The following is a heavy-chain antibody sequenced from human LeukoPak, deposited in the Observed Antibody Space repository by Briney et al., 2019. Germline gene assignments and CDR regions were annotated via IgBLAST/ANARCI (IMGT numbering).Heavy chain of an antibody. J-gene: IGHJ6*02. V-gene: IGHV3-9*01. CDR2: ISWNGDTI. D-gene: IGHD3-16*01. Sequence: GGSLRLSCAASGFTFDDYAMHWVRQAPGKGLEWVSGISWNGDTISYADSVRGRFTVSRDNAKNSLYLQMNSLRAEDTALYYCAKNSDLHFGVNGVDVWGQGTTVSVSS. CDR1: GFTFDDYA. CDR3: AKNSDLHFGVNGVDV.